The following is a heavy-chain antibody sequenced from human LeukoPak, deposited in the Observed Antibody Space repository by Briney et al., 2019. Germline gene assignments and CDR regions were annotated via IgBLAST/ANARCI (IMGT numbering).Heavy chain of an antibody. Sequence: GGSLRLSCAASGFTFSSYGMHWVRQAPGKGLEWVSYISSSSSYTNYAESVKGRFTISRDNAKNSLYLQMNSLRAEDTAVYYCARRQVVGGNYYGIDVWGQGTTVTVSS. CDR2: ISSSSSYT. CDR1: GFTFSSYG. J-gene: IGHJ6*02. D-gene: IGHD2-15*01. V-gene: IGHV3-21*05. CDR3: ARRQVVGGNYYGIDV.